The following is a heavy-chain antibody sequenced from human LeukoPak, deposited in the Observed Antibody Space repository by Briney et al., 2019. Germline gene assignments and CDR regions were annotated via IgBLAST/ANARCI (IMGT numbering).Heavy chain of an antibody. CDR2: IYYSGST. CDR3: ARGFAYGDTGSFDY. J-gene: IGHJ4*02. V-gene: IGHV4-59*01. CDR1: GGSISSYY. Sequence: SETLSLTCTVSGGSISSYYWSWIRQPPGKGLEWIGYIYYSGSTTYNPSLKSRVTISVDTSKNQFSLKLSSVTAADTAVYYCARGFAYGDTGSFDYWGQGTLVTVSS. D-gene: IGHD4-17*01.